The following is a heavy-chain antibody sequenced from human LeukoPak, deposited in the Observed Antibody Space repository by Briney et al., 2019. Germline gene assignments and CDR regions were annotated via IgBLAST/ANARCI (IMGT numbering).Heavy chain of an antibody. CDR1: GFTFSSYA. CDR3: AKDSADYDSWSGYYTELDY. Sequence: GGSLRLSCAASGFTFSSYAMSWVRQAPGKGLEWVSAISGSGGSTYYADSVKGRFTISRDNSKNTLYLQMNSLRAEDTAVYYCAKDSADYDSWSGYYTELDYWGQGTLVTVSS. D-gene: IGHD3-3*01. V-gene: IGHV3-23*01. J-gene: IGHJ4*02. CDR2: ISGSGGST.